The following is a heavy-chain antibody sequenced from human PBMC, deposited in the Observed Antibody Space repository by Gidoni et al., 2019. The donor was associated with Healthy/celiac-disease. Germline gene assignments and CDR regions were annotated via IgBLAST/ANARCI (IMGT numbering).Heavy chain of an antibody. V-gene: IGHV4-39*01. Sequence: QLQLQESGPGLVKPSETLSLTCTVSGGSISSSSYYWGWIRQPPGKGLEWIGSIYYSGSTYYNPSLKSRVTISVDTSKNQFSLKLSSVTAADTAVYYCARLPTYYYDTRPGAWAFDIWGQGTMVTVSS. D-gene: IGHD3-22*01. CDR1: GGSISSSSYY. J-gene: IGHJ3*02. CDR2: IYYSGST. CDR3: ARLPTYYYDTRPGAWAFDI.